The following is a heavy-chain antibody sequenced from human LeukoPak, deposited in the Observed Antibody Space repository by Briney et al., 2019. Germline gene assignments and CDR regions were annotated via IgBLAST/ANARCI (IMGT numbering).Heavy chain of an antibody. J-gene: IGHJ4*02. Sequence: GGSLRLSCAASGFTFSAFAMTWVRQAPGKGLEWVSTITDDGCSTYSADSVKGRITFSRDNSKNTLSLQLRSLRAEDTAVYYCAKDLSYTSGASDHWGQGTLVTVSS. CDR3: AKDLSYTSGASDH. CDR1: GFTFSAFA. CDR2: ITDDGCST. V-gene: IGHV3-23*01. D-gene: IGHD6-19*01.